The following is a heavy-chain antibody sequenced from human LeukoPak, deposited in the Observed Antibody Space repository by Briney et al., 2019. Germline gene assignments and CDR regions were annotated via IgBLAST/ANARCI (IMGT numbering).Heavy chain of an antibody. CDR2: IDQSGTT. CDR1: GGSFSGYY. V-gene: IGHV4-34*01. D-gene: IGHD3-10*01. Sequence: SETLSLTCVVYGGSFSGYYWSWIRQPPGKGLEWIGEIDQSGTTNYNPSLKSRVTISIDTSKKQFSLTLTSMTAADTAVYYCTGAPHYYFGYGYFDTWGQGTRVTVSS. J-gene: IGHJ4*02. CDR3: TGAPHYYFGYGYFDT.